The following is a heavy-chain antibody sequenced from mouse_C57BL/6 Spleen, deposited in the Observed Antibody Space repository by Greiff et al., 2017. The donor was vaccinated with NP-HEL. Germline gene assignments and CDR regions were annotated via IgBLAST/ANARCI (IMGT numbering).Heavy chain of an antibody. CDR2: ISSGGSYT. Sequence: DVKLVESGGDLVKPGGSLKLSCAASGFTFSSYGMSWVRQTPDKRLEWVATISSGGSYTYYPDSVKGRFTISRDNAKNTLYLQMSSLKSEDTAMYYCSRHENYGSSYDYYAMDYWGQGTAVTVSS. J-gene: IGHJ4*01. CDR1: GFTFSSYG. V-gene: IGHV5-6*02. CDR3: SRHENYGSSYDYYAMDY. D-gene: IGHD1-1*01.